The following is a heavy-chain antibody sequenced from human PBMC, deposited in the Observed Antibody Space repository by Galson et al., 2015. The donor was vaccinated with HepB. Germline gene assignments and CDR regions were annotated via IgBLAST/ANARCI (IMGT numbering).Heavy chain of an antibody. CDR1: GFTFASHA. Sequence: SLRLSCASSGFTFASHAMSWVRQAPGKGLDWVSGISSAAVSTYYADSVKGRFTISRDNSMNTLYLQMDSLRAEDTAVYYCVRGDYFYYYGMDVWGQGTTVTVSS. CDR3: VRGDYFYYYGMDV. J-gene: IGHJ6*02. V-gene: IGHV3-23*01. CDR2: ISSAAVST.